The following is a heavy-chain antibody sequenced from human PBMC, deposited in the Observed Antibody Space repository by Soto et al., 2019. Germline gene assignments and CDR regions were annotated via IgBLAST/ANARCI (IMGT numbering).Heavy chain of an antibody. D-gene: IGHD6-13*01. CDR2: IIPIFGTA. CDR1: GGTFSSYA. V-gene: IGHV1-69*06. CDR3: ARISIAAAGTWPL. Sequence: SVKVSCKASGGTFSSYAISWVRQAPGQGLEWMGGIIPIFGTANYAQRFQGRVTITADKSTSTAYMELSSLRSEDTAVYYCARISIAAAGTWPLWGQGTLVTVSS. J-gene: IGHJ4*02.